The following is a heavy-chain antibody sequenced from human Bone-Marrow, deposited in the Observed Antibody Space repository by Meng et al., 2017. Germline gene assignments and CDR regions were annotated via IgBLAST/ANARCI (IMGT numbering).Heavy chain of an antibody. CDR2: IYTSGST. J-gene: IGHJ6*02. V-gene: IGHV4-4*07. CDR1: GGSISSYY. Sequence: SETLSLTCTVSGGSISSYYWSWIRQPAGKGLEWIGRIYTSGSTNYNPSLKSRVTMSVDTSKNQFSLKLSSVTAADTAVYYCASPGGEVGATTGYYYGMDVWGQGTTVTVSS. CDR3: ASPGGEVGATTGYYYGMDV. D-gene: IGHD1-26*01.